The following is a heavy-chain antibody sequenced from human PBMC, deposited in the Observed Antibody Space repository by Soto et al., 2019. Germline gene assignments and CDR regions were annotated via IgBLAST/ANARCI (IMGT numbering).Heavy chain of an antibody. CDR3: ARGIAGGSSSWYPSRSLSTWFDP. CDR1: GGSFSGYY. D-gene: IGHD6-13*01. CDR2: INHSGST. Sequence: SETLSLTCAVYGGSFSGYYWSWIRQPPGKGLEWIGEINHSGSTNYNPSLKSRVTISVDTSKNQFSLKLSSVTAADTAVYYCARGIAGGSSSWYPSRSLSTWFDPWGQGTLVTVSS. J-gene: IGHJ5*02. V-gene: IGHV4-34*01.